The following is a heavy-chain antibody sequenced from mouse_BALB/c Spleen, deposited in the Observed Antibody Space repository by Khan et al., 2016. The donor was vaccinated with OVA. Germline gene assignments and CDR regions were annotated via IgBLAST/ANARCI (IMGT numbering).Heavy chain of an antibody. J-gene: IGHJ3*01. CDR1: GFSLTTYG. V-gene: IGHV2-2*01. CDR3: ARNSYMYDFTY. Sequence: QVQLKQSGPGLVRPSQTLSITCTVSGFSLTTYGVHWVRQSPGKGLEWLGVIRSAGKTDYNAAFIYRLGITKDNSKSQVFFKMNSLQADDTAMYYCARNSYMYDFTYWGQGTLVTVSA. D-gene: IGHD2-14*01. CDR2: IRSAGKT.